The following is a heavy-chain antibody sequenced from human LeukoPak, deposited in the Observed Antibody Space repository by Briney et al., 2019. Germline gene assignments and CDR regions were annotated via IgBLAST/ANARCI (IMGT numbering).Heavy chain of an antibody. V-gene: IGHV1-18*01. CDR3: AREASTYYYDSSGYYPDAFDI. Sequence: ASVEVSCKASGYTFTSYGISWVRQAPGQGLEWMGRISAYNGNTNYAQKLQGRVTMTTDTSTSTAYMELRSLRSDDTAVYYCAREASTYYYDSSGYYPDAFDIWGQGTMVTVSS. CDR1: GYTFTSYG. J-gene: IGHJ3*02. CDR2: ISAYNGNT. D-gene: IGHD3-22*01.